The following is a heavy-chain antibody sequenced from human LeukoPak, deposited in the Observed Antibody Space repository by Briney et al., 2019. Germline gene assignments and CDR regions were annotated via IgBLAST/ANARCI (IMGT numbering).Heavy chain of an antibody. CDR3: ARAVGDY. D-gene: IGHD1-26*01. Sequence: SETLSLTCTVSGGSINGHYWNWIRQSPGEGLEWIGYISYSWSTKYNPSLKSRVTISVDTAKSQVSLELSSVTAADTAVYYCARAVGDYWGQGTLVTVSS. CDR2: ISYSWST. J-gene: IGHJ4*02. V-gene: IGHV4-59*11. CDR1: GGSINGHY.